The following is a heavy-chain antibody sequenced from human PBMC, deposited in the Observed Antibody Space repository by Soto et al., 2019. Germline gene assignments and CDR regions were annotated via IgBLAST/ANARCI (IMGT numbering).Heavy chain of an antibody. CDR1: HGSIGTYC. J-gene: IGHJ4*02. CDR3: AFSWNALAVTTFDY. Sequence: PSVIPYHRSTVAHGSIGTYCWSWIRPSPGKGLEWIGYIYDRGTTDYNPSLKSRVTMSVDTSKSQFSLHLNSVTTADTAVYYCAFSWNALAVTTFDYWGQGIQV. D-gene: IGHD4-17*01. CDR2: IYDRGTT. V-gene: IGHV4-59*01.